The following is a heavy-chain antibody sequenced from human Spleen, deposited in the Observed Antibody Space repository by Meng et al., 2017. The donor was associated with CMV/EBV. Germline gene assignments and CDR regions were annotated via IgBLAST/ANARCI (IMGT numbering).Heavy chain of an antibody. V-gene: IGHV1-69*05. D-gene: IGHD2-2*01. Sequence: SVKVSCKASGGTFSTYAINWVRQAPGQGLEWMGGINPIFGTPNYAQKFQGRVTITTEESTSTAYMELSSLRSEDTAVYYCARSLGTVPAAADYWGQGTLVTVSS. CDR2: INPIFGTP. CDR3: ARSLGTVPAAADY. J-gene: IGHJ4*02. CDR1: GGTFSTYA.